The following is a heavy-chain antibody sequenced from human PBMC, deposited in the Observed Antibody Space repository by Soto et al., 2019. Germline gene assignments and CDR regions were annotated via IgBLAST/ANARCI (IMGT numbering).Heavy chain of an antibody. CDR3: ARLHSHGTYGMDV. Sequence: GASVKVSCKASGGNFTYTLSWVRQAPGQGLEWMGGIIPIFGTTNYAQKFQGRVTITADESTKTAYMELSTLRSEDTAVYYRARLHSHGTYGMDVWGQGTTVTVSS. V-gene: IGHV1-69*13. J-gene: IGHJ6*02. D-gene: IGHD5-18*01. CDR1: GGNFTYT. CDR2: IIPIFGTT.